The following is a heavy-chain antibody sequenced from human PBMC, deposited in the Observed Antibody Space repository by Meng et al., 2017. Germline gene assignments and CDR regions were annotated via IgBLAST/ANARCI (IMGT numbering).Heavy chain of an antibody. J-gene: IGHJ4*02. CDR3: ARTRRPLGGTIDY. D-gene: IGHD3-16*01. V-gene: IGHV4-61*01. CDR2: IYYSGST. CDR1: GYSVSSGSYY. Sequence: GSLRLSCTVSGYSVSSGSYYWSWIRQPPGKGLEWIGYIYYSGSTNYNPSLKSRVTISVDTSKNQFSLKLSSVTAADTAVYYCARTRRPLGGTIDYWGQGTLVTVSS.